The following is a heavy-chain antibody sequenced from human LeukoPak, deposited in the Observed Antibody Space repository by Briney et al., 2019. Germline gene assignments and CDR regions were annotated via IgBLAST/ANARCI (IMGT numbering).Heavy chain of an antibody. J-gene: IGHJ4*02. CDR3: ARGDYFASGSYSDY. V-gene: IGHV3-7*01. Sequence: GGSLRLSCAASGFTFSSFWMSWVRQAPGKGLERVANMKQDGSQKYYVDSVKGRFTISRDNVQNSLYLQMNSLRAEDTAVYYCARGDYFASGSYSDYWGQGTLVTVSS. D-gene: IGHD3-10*01. CDR2: MKQDGSQK. CDR1: GFTFSSFW.